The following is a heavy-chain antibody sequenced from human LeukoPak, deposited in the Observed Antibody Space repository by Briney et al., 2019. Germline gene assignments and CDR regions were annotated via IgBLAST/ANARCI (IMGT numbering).Heavy chain of an antibody. V-gene: IGHV3-7*01. CDR2: IKEDGTEK. CDR1: GFTFSDFW. D-gene: IGHD1-1*01. Sequence: GGSLRLSCAGSGFTFSDFWMTWVRQTPGKGLEWVANIKEDGTEKNLVDSVKGRFTISRDNTKNLLFLEMNNLRGDDTAIYYCVRESRPGGAMGLYHNLDYWGQGTLVAASS. J-gene: IGHJ4*02. CDR3: VRESRPGGAMGLYHNLDY.